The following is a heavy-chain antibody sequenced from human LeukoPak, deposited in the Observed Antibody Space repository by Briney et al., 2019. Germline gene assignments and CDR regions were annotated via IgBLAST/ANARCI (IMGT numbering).Heavy chain of an antibody. V-gene: IGHV6-1*01. Sequence: SQTLSLTCAISGDSVSSNSAAWNWIRQSPSRGLEWLGRTYYRSKWYNDYAVSVKSRITINPDTSKNQFSLQLNSVTPEDTAVYYCAREGGLLWFGELLHQGNYFDYWGQGTLVTVSS. CDR1: GDSVSSNSAA. CDR2: TYYRSKWYN. CDR3: AREGGLLWFGELLHQGNYFDY. J-gene: IGHJ4*02. D-gene: IGHD3-10*01.